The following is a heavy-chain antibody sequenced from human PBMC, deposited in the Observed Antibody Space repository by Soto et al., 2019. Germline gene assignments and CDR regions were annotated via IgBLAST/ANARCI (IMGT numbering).Heavy chain of an antibody. CDR1: GGSVSSNSYS. CDR2: IYYSGST. D-gene: IGHD3-10*01. V-gene: IGHV4-61*01. CDR3: ARAGTTMVRGVISGWFDP. Sequence: SETLSLTCTVSGGSVSSNSYSWSWIRQPPGKGLEWIGYIYYSGSTNYNPSLKSRVTISVDTSKNQFSLKLSSVTAADTAVYYCARAGTTMVRGVISGWFDPWGQGTLVTVSS. J-gene: IGHJ5*02.